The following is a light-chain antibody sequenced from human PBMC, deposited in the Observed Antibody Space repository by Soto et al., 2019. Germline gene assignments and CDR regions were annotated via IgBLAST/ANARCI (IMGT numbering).Light chain of an antibody. CDR3: QQYGSSPGT. CDR1: QSVSSSY. J-gene: IGKJ1*01. Sequence: EIVLTQSPGTLSLSPGERATLSCRASQSVSSSYLAWYQQKPGQAPRLLIYGASSRATGIPDRFSGSGSGTDFTLKISRLEPEDFAVYYCQQYGSSPGTFGQGSKVDFK. CDR2: GAS. V-gene: IGKV3-20*01.